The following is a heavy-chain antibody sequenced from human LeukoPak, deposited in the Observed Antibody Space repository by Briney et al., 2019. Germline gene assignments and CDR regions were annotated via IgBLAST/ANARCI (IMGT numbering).Heavy chain of an antibody. CDR1: GGSLSHYY. CDR2: ISYSGST. Sequence: KPSETLSLTCIVSGGSLSHYYWNWIRQTPGKGLEWIGYISYSGSTNYNPSLKSRVTISVDTSKNHFSLTLSSVTAADAAVYYCARDNINSYGRTIGFDYWGQGTLVTVSS. J-gene: IGHJ4*02. V-gene: IGHV4-59*01. CDR3: ARDNINSYGRTIGFDY. D-gene: IGHD5-18*01.